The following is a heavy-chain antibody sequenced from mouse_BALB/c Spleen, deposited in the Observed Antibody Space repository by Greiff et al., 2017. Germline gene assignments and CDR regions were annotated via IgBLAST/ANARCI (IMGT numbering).Heavy chain of an antibody. D-gene: IGHD4-1*01. Sequence: DVKLQESGGGLVQPGGSLRLSCATSGFTFTDYYMSWVRQPPGKALEWLGFIRNKANGYTTEYSASVKGRFTISRDNSQSILYLQMNTLRAEDNATYYCARDMFMEGNWVLYYAMDYGGQGTSVTVSS. V-gene: IGHV7-3*02. CDR2: IRNKANGYTT. CDR3: ARDMFMEGNWVLYYAMDY. CDR1: GFTFTDYY. J-gene: IGHJ4*01.